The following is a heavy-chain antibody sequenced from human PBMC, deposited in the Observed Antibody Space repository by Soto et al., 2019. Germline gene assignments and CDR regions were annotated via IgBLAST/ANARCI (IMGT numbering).Heavy chain of an antibody. V-gene: IGHV1-8*01. CDR3: ARRAETNGWNGFGADKYYFDF. J-gene: IGHJ4*02. Sequence: ASVKVSCKASGYTFTSYDIYWVRQATGQGLEWMGWLNPNTSNSGYAQKFQGRITVTSDTSINTVHMELSSLRSEDTAVYYCARRAETNGWNGFGADKYYFDFWGQGTLVTVSS. D-gene: IGHD1-1*01. CDR1: GYTFTSYD. CDR2: LNPNTSNS.